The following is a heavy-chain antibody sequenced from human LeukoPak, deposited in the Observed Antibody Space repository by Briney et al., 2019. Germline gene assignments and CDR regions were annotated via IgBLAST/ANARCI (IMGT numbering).Heavy chain of an antibody. CDR2: IYYSGST. CDR1: GGSISSYY. CDR3: ATSTTVTTARYYGMDV. J-gene: IGHJ6*02. Sequence: PSETLSLTCTVSGGSISSYYWSWIRPPPGKGLEWIGYIYYSGSTNYNPSLKSRVTISVDTSKNQFSLKLSSVTAADTAVYYCATSTTVTTARYYGMDVWGQGTTVTVSS. V-gene: IGHV4-59*01. D-gene: IGHD4-17*01.